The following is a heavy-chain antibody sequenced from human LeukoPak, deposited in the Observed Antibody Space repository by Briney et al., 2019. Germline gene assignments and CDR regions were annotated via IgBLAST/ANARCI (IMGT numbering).Heavy chain of an antibody. D-gene: IGHD1/OR15-1a*01. J-gene: IGHJ5*02. V-gene: IGHV1-69*02. Sequence: GASVKVSCKASGGTFSSYTISWVRQAPGQGLEWIGRIIPILGIANYAQKFQGRVTITADKSTSTAYMELSSLRSEDTAVYYCASSPMVEQFSWFDPWGQGTLVTVSS. CDR3: ASSPMVEQFSWFDP. CDR1: GGTFSSYT. CDR2: IIPILGIA.